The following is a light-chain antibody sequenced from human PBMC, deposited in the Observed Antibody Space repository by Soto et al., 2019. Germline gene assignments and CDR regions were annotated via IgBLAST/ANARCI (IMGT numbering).Light chain of an antibody. CDR3: QQYNSYSPPT. Sequence: DIQMTQSPSTLSASVGDRVTITCRASQSISSWLAWYQQKPGKAPKLLIYDASSLESGVPSRFSGSGSGTEFTLTNSSLQPDDFATYYCQQYNSYSPPTFGQGTKLEIK. J-gene: IGKJ2*01. V-gene: IGKV1-5*01. CDR2: DAS. CDR1: QSISSW.